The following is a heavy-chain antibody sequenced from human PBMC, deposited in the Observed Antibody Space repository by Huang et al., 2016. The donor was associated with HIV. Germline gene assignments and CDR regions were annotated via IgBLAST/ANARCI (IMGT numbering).Heavy chain of an antibody. CDR2: ISGDNDST. J-gene: IGHJ4*02. CDR1: GYKFHIYA. V-gene: IGHV1-18*04. Sequence: QIHLVQSGPEVKQPGASVKVSCKASGYKFHIYAITWVRQTPGQGLEWMGWISGDNDSTIFAQKFQDRLTMTTDVSTSTAYLELRSLRLDDAAVYYCARTKGEFDFWGQGALVTVSS. D-gene: IGHD3-16*01. CDR3: ARTKGEFDF.